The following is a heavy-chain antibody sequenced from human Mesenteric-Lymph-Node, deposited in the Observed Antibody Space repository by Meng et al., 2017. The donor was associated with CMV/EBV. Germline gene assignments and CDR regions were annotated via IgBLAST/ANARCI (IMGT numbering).Heavy chain of an antibody. J-gene: IGHJ5*02. CDR3: ARDRGVTIFGVVNLLGGKGAWFDP. Sequence: GGSLRLSCAASGFTFSSYSMNWVRQAPGKGLEWVSFISTSSSIITYADSVKGRFTISRDNAKNSLYLQMNSLRAEDTAVYYCARDRGVTIFGVVNLLGGKGAWFDPWGQGTLVTVSS. V-gene: IGHV3-48*04. CDR2: ISTSSSII. CDR1: GFTFSSYS. D-gene: IGHD3-3*01.